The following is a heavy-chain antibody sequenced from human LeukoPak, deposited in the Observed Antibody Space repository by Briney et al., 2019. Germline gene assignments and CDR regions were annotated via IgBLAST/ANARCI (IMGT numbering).Heavy chain of an antibody. D-gene: IGHD3-22*01. CDR1: GGYFSGYY. J-gene: IGHJ3*02. CDR2: INHSGST. Sequence: SETLSLTCAVYGGYFSGYYWSWIRQPPGKGLEWIGEINHSGSTNYNPSLKSRVTISVDTSKNQFSLKLSSVTAADTALYYCARGYYYDTRGTGSNAFEIWGPGTMVTVSS. V-gene: IGHV4-34*01. CDR3: ARGYYYDTRGTGSNAFEI.